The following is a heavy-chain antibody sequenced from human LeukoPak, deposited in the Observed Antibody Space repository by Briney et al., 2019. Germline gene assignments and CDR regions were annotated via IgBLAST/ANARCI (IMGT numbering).Heavy chain of an antibody. J-gene: IGHJ4*02. V-gene: IGHV3-20*04. CDR2: INWNGGST. CDR1: GFTFDDYG. D-gene: IGHD6-6*01. CDR3: ARGGSSSSGLDY. Sequence: GGSLRLSCAASGFTFDDYGMSWVRQAPGKGLEWVSGINWNGGSTGYADSVKGRFTIPRDNAKNSLYLQMNSLRAEDTALYYCARGGSSSSGLDYWGQGTLVTVSS.